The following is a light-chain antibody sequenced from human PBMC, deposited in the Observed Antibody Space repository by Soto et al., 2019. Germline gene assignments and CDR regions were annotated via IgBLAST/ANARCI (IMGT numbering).Light chain of an antibody. J-gene: IGKJ4*01. CDR1: QSISSW. CDR2: KAS. CDR3: HQYEAYPLT. Sequence: DIQLTQSPSTLSASVGDRVTITCRASQSISSWLARYQQKPGKAPKLLVYKASSLESGAPSRFIGSGSATEITLTSATLAPDEFAAYYGHQYEAYPLTCGGGTKVE. V-gene: IGKV1-5*03.